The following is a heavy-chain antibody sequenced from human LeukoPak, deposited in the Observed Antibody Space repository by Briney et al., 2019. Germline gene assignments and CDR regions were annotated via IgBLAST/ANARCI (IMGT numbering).Heavy chain of an antibody. CDR2: XDPEDGET. CDR1: GYTLTELS. V-gene: IGHV1-24*01. Sequence: ASVKVSCKVSGYTLTELSMHWVRQPPGKGXXXXXXXDPEDGETIYAQKFQGRVTMTEDTSTDTAYMELSSLRSEDTAVYYCATDPSGVPLTGYPYWGQGTLVTVSS. CDR3: ATDPSGVPLTGYPY. J-gene: IGHJ4*02. D-gene: IGHD3-9*01.